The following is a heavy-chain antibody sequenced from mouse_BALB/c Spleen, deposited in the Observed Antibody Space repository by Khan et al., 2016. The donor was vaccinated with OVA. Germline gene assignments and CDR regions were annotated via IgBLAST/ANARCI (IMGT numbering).Heavy chain of an antibody. D-gene: IGHD1-1*01. V-gene: IGHV1-84*02. Sequence: QVQLKQSGPELVKPGASVKISCKASGYTFTDYYINWVKQKPGQGLEWIGWIYPGSGNTKYNEKFKDMATLTGDTSSSTAYMQLSSLTSEDTAVYFCARGGYYGNSLFDYRGQGTTLTVSS. CDR3: ARGGYYGNSLFDY. J-gene: IGHJ2*01. CDR2: IYPGSGNT. CDR1: GYTFTDYY.